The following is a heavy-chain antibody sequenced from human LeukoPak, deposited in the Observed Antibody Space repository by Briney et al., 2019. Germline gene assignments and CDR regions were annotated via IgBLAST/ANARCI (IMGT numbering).Heavy chain of an antibody. D-gene: IGHD3-16*01. CDR3: ATSVLFDP. CDR2: FDPEDGET. CDR1: GYTLTELS. V-gene: IGHV1-24*01. Sequence: ASVKVSCKVSGYTLTELSMHWVRQAPGKGLEWMGGFDPEDGETIYAKKFQGRVTMTKDTSTDTAYMELSSLRSEDTAVYYCATSVLFDPWGQGTLVTVSS. J-gene: IGHJ5*02.